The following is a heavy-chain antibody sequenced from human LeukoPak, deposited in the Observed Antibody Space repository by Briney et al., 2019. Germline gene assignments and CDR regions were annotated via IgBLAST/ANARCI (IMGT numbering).Heavy chain of an antibody. CDR2: INPNSGGT. D-gene: IGHD2-15*01. V-gene: IGHV1-2*02. Sequence: ASVKVSCKASGYTFTGYYMHWVRQAPGQGLEWMGWINPNSGGTNYAQKFQGRVTMTRDTSISTAYMELSRLRSGDTAVYYCARVVAATRSNDYWGQGTLVTVSS. CDR3: ARVVAATRSNDY. J-gene: IGHJ4*02. CDR1: GYTFTGYY.